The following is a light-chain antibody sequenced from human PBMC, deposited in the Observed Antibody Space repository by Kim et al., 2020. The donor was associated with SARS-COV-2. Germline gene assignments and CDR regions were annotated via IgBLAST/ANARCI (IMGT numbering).Light chain of an antibody. CDR2: NTN. V-gene: IGLV7-46*01. CDR1: TGTLTNDHY. J-gene: IGLJ2*01. CDR3: LLTYSDVRKT. Sequence: GGTVTLTCGSSTGTLTNDHYPYCFQQNPGQAPRALIYNTNYRYSWTPARFSGSLLGGKAALTLSGAQPEDEADYYCLLTYSDVRKTFGGGTQLTVL.